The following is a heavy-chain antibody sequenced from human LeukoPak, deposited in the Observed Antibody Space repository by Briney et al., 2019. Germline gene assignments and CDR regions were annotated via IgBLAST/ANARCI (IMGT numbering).Heavy chain of an antibody. J-gene: IGHJ4*02. CDR1: GGSISSYY. D-gene: IGHD6-13*01. Sequence: SETLSLTCIVSGGSISSYYWNWIRQPPGKGLEWIGYIYYSGSTNYNPSLKSRVTISVDTPKNQFSLKLSSVTAADTAVYYCATQQLGVVYWGQGTLVTVSS. CDR3: ATQQLGVVY. V-gene: IGHV4-59*01. CDR2: IYYSGST.